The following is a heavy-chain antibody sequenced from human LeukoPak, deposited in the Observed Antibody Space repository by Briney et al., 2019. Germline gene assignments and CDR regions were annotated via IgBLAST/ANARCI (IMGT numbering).Heavy chain of an antibody. CDR2: IYHSGST. Sequence: SETLSLTCTVSGYSISCGYYWGWIRQPPGKGLEWIGSIYHSGSTYYNPSLKSRVTISVDTSKNQFSLKLSSVTAADTAVYYCARFFGSYYVRAFDIWGQGTMVTVSS. CDR3: ARFFGSYYVRAFDI. CDR1: GYSISCGYY. V-gene: IGHV4-38-2*02. J-gene: IGHJ3*02. D-gene: IGHD1-26*01.